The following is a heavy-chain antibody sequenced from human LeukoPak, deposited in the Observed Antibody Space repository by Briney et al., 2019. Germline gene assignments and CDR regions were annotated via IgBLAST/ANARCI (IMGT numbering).Heavy chain of an antibody. D-gene: IGHD6-13*01. CDR3: ASNILRIAAAGFDY. Sequence: PGGSLRLSCAASGFTFSSYSMNWVRQAPGKGLEWVSYISSSSSTIYYADSVKGRFTISRDNAKNSLYLQMNSLRAEDTAVYYCASNILRIAAAGFDYWGQGTLVTVSS. V-gene: IGHV3-48*01. CDR1: GFTFSSYS. J-gene: IGHJ4*02. CDR2: ISSSSSTI.